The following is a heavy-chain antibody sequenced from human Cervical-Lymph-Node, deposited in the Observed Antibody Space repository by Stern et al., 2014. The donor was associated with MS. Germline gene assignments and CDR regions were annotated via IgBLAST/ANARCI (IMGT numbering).Heavy chain of an antibody. CDR2: VSYDGLNE. V-gene: IGHV3-30*04. CDR1: GFTFTSYA. J-gene: IGHJ3*01. D-gene: IGHD5-18*01. CDR3: ARGAYTYGFDGFSGAFDL. Sequence: VQLVQSGGGVVQPGKSLRLSCGPSGFTFTSYAMHWVRQAPGKGLDWVAGVSYDGLNEYYADSVKGRFTISRDNSKKTVSLQMNSLRPEDTALYYCARGAYTYGFDGFSGAFDLWGQGTMVTVS.